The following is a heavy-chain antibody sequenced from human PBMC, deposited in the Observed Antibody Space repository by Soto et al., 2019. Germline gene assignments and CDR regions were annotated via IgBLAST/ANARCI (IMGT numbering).Heavy chain of an antibody. J-gene: IGHJ4*02. CDR3: AKVKEGATDY. D-gene: IGHD1-26*01. CDR2: ISGSGERT. Sequence: EVQLLESGGGLVQPGGSLRLSCAASEFTFSSYAMSWVRQAPGKGLEWVSIISGSGERTYYADSVKGRFTISRDKSKNTLYLQMNSLRAEDTAVYYCAKVKEGATDYWGQGTLVTVSS. V-gene: IGHV3-23*01. CDR1: EFTFSSYA.